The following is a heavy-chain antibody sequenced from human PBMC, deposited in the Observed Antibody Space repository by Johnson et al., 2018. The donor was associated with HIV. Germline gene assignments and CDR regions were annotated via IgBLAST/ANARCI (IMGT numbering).Heavy chain of an antibody. CDR2: IYSGGST. V-gene: IGHV3-66*01. D-gene: IGHD5-24*01. J-gene: IGHJ3*02. Sequence: VQLVESGGGVVQPGRSLRLSCAASGFTVSSNYMSWVRQAPGKGLEWVSVIYSGGSTYYADSVKGRFTISRDNSKNTLYLQMNSLRAEDTAVYYCAKDGYNFYRDIWGQGTMVTVSS. CDR3: AKDGYNFYRDI. CDR1: GFTVSSNY.